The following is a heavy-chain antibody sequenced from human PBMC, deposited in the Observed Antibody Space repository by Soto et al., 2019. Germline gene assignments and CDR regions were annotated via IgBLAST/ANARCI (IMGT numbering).Heavy chain of an antibody. J-gene: IGHJ6*02. D-gene: IGHD2-21*02. CDR3: AKECGGDCYGQYALDV. V-gene: IGHV4-31*03. Sequence: NPSETLSLTCTVSGAAISTGSYYWSWVRQRPGKGLEYIGHIFYSGSTYYNPSLKSRVTISLDTSETQFSLQLSSVTAADTAIYFCAKECGGDCYGQYALDVWGQGTKVTVYS. CDR2: IFYSGST. CDR1: GAAISTGSYY.